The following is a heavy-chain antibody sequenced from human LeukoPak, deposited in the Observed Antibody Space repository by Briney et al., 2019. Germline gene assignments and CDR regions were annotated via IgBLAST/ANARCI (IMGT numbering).Heavy chain of an antibody. CDR3: ANEDDFWSGYPHAFDY. J-gene: IGHJ4*02. CDR1: GFTFSSCA. D-gene: IGHD3-3*01. CDR2: ISGSGGST. V-gene: IGHV3-23*01. Sequence: GGSLRLSCAASGFTFSSCAMSWVRQAPGKGLEWVSAISGSGGSTYYADSVKGRFTISRDNSKNTLYLQMNSLRAEDTAVYYCANEDDFWSGYPHAFDYWGQGTLVTVSS.